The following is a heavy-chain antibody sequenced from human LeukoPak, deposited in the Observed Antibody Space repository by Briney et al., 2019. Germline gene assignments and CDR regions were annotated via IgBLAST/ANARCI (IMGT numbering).Heavy chain of an antibody. V-gene: IGHV4-59*01. J-gene: IGHJ4*02. CDR1: GGSINNYF. CDR2: ISYSGDT. CDR3: ARGTGGEADY. Sequence: SETLSLTCTVSGGSINNYFWSWIRQSPGKGLEWIGYISYSGDTDSNPSLKSRVTMSVDTSKSQFSLRLSSVTAADTAVYYCARGTGGEADYWGQGTLVTVSS. D-gene: IGHD1-1*01.